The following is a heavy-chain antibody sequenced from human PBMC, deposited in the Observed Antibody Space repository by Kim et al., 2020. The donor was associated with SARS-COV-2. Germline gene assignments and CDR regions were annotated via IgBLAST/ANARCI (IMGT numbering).Heavy chain of an antibody. D-gene: IGHD6-13*01. Sequence: SETLSLTCTVSGGSISSYYWSWIRQPPGKGREWIGYIYYSGSTNYNPSLKSRVTISVDTSKNQFSLKLRPVTAADTAEYYCAREGIAAAFPDYWGQGTLV. CDR3: AREGIAAAFPDY. J-gene: IGHJ4*02. CDR1: GGSISSYY. CDR2: IYYSGST. V-gene: IGHV4-59*01.